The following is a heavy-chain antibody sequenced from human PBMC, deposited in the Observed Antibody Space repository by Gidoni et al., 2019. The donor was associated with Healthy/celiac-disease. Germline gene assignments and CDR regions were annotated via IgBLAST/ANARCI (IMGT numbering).Heavy chain of an antibody. V-gene: IGHV5-51*03. Sequence: EVQLVQSGAEVKKPGESLRISCKGSGYSFINYWIGWVRQMPGKGLEWMGIIYPGDSDTRYSPSFQGQVTISADKSINTAYLQWSSLKASDTAIYYCARRRYYDSSGYFDYWGQGTLVSVSA. D-gene: IGHD3-22*01. J-gene: IGHJ4*02. CDR2: IYPGDSDT. CDR1: GYSFINYW. CDR3: ARRRYYDSSGYFDY.